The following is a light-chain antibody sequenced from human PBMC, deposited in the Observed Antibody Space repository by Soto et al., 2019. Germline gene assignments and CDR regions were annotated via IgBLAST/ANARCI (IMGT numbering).Light chain of an antibody. CDR2: DAS. Sequence: EIVLRQSPATLSMSPGERATLSCSASQNIDNFLVWYQQKPGQAPRLLIYDASKRATGIPARFSGSGSGTDFTLTISSLEPEDFAVYYCQQRYTLITFGPGTKVDIK. J-gene: IGKJ3*01. V-gene: IGKV3-11*01. CDR3: QQRYTLIT. CDR1: QNIDNF.